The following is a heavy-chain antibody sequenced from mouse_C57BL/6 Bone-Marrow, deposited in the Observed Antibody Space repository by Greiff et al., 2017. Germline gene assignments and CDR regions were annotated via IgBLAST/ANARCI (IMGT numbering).Heavy chain of an antibody. Sequence: EVKLMESGGGLVQPGGSMKLSCAASGFTFSDAWMDWVRQSPEKGLEWVAEIRNKANNHATYYAESVKGRFTISRDDSKSSVYLQMNSLRAEDTGIDCCTPSYDYDERVWFAYGGQGTLVTVSA. CDR3: TPSYDYDERVWFAY. D-gene: IGHD2-4*01. CDR2: IRNKANNHAT. J-gene: IGHJ3*01. CDR1: GFTFSDAW. V-gene: IGHV6-6*01.